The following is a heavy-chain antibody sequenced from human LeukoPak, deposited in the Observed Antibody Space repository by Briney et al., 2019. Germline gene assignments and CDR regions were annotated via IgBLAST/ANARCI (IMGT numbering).Heavy chain of an antibody. CDR3: ARGNLTSYSDYLYYFDY. J-gene: IGHJ4*02. CDR1: GYTFSSYY. V-gene: IGHV1-46*01. Sequence: ASVKVSCKASGYTFSSYYMHWVRQAPGQGPEWMGIINPSGGTTIYAQKFQGRVTMTRDTSTSTVYMDLSSLRSEDTAVYYCARGNLTSYSDYLYYFDYWGQGTLVTVSS. D-gene: IGHD4-11*01. CDR2: INPSGGTT.